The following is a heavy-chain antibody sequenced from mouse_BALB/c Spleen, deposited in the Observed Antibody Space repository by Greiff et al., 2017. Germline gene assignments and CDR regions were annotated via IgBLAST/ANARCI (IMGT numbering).Heavy chain of an antibody. CDR1: GYTFTDYA. D-gene: IGHD2-12*01. CDR3: ARRIRQGYAMDY. V-gene: IGHV1S137*01. J-gene: IGHJ4*01. CDR2: ISTYYGDA. Sequence: VQLQQSGAELVRPGVSVKISCKGSGYTFTDYAMHWVKQSHAKSLEWIGVISTYYGDASYNQKFKGKATMTVDKSSSTAYMELARLTSEDSAIYYCARRIRQGYAMDYWGQGTSVTVSS.